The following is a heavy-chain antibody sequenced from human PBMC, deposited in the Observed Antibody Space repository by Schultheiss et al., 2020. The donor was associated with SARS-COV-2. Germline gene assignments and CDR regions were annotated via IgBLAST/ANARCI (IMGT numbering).Heavy chain of an antibody. CDR2: ISYDGSNK. V-gene: IGHV3-30*18. D-gene: IGHD5-24*01. CDR3: AKDFRREQDY. J-gene: IGHJ4*02. Sequence: GGSLRLSCAASGFTFSDYYMSWIRQAPGKGLEWVAVISYDGSNKYYADSVKGRFTISRDNSKNTLYLQMNSLRAEDTAVYYCAKDFRREQDYWGQGTLVTVSS. CDR1: GFTFSDYY.